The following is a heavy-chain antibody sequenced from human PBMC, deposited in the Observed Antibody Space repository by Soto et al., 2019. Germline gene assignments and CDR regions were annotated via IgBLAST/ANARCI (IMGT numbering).Heavy chain of an antibody. CDR1: GGTFSSYA. J-gene: IGHJ4*02. D-gene: IGHD3-22*01. CDR2: IIPIFGTA. Sequence: QVQLVQSGAEVKKPGSSVKVSCKASGGTFSSYASSWVRQAPGQGLEWMGGIIPIFGTANYAQKFQGRVTITADESTSTAYMELSSLRSEDTAVYYCARERNYYDSSGYYQRLYYFDYWGQGTLVTVSS. CDR3: ARERNYYDSSGYYQRLYYFDY. V-gene: IGHV1-69*01.